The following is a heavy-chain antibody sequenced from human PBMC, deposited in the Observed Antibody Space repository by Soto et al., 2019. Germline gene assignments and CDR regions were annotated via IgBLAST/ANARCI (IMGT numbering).Heavy chain of an antibody. CDR1: GFTFSNYN. Sequence: EVYLVESGGALVQPGGSLRLSCVVSGFTFSNYNVNWDRQAPGKGLEWVSWINSGSTATSYADSVKGRFTSSRDNAKGSLSLHMNSLRAEDTAVYYCVRDLYWAFDYWGQGTLVTVSS. D-gene: IGHD3-16*01. V-gene: IGHV3-48*03. CDR2: INSGSTAT. CDR3: VRDLYWAFDY. J-gene: IGHJ4*02.